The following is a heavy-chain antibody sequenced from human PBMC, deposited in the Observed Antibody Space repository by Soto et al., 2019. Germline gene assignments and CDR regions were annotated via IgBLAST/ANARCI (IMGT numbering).Heavy chain of an antibody. V-gene: IGHV1-69*04. CDR3: VREGAVAGRFDY. Sequence: ASVKVSCKSSGGSFTNYIITWVRRAPGQGLEWMGRIIPVLGVQYYAPKFQDRVTMTTDTSTTTAYMELRSLRSDDTAVYYCVREGAVAGRFDYWGQGTLVTVSS. D-gene: IGHD6-19*01. CDR2: IIPVLGVQ. CDR1: GGSFTNYI. J-gene: IGHJ4*02.